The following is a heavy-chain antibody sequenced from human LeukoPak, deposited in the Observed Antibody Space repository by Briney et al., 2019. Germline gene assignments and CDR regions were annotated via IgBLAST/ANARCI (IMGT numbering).Heavy chain of an antibody. CDR1: GGSFSDYY. CDR2: INHSGST. CDR3: ARLGHSGLDY. D-gene: IGHD3-10*01. Sequence: PSETLSLTCAVYGGSFSDYYWSWIRQPPGKGLEWIGEINHSGSTNYSPSLKSRVTISVDTSKKQFSLKLSSVTAADTAVYYCARLGHSGLDYWGQGTLVTVSS. J-gene: IGHJ4*02. V-gene: IGHV4-34*01.